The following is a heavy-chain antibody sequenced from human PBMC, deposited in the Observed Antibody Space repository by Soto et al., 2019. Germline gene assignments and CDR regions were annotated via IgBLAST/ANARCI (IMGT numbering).Heavy chain of an antibody. CDR1: SGSISSTNW. CDR3: VKEGSGWSYLDH. Sequence: QVQLQESGPKLVKPSGTLSLSCVVSSGSISSTNWWSWVRQPPGRGLEWIGAIYHSGSINYNPSLRSRVTISVDKSKNQFSLNLISVTAADTAVYFCVKEGSGWSYLDHWGQGILVTVSS. CDR2: IYHSGSI. J-gene: IGHJ4*02. V-gene: IGHV4-4*02. D-gene: IGHD6-19*01.